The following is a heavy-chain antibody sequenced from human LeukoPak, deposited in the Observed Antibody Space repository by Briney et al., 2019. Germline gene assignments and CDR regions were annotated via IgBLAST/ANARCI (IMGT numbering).Heavy chain of an antibody. Sequence: ASVKVSCKASGYTFTSYGISWVRQAPGQGLEWMGWISAYNGNTNYAQKLQGRVTMTTDTSTSTAYMELRSLRSDDTAVYYCARDLIIHGYCSGGSCQGFDYWGQGTLVTVSS. D-gene: IGHD2-15*01. CDR1: GYTFTSYG. V-gene: IGHV1-18*01. CDR3: ARDLIIHGYCSGGSCQGFDY. J-gene: IGHJ4*02. CDR2: ISAYNGNT.